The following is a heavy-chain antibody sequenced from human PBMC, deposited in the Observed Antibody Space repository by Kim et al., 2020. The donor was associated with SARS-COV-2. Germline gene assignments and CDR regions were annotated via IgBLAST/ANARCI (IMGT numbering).Heavy chain of an antibody. CDR1: GFTFSSYW. CDR2: INSDGSST. J-gene: IGHJ6*02. CDR3: ARDATAYYDFLSGYYYYYYGMDV. Sequence: GGSLRLSCAASGFTFSSYWMNWVRKAPGKGLVWVSRINSDGSSTSYADSVKGRFTISRDNAKNTMYLQMNSLRAEDTAVYYCARDATAYYDFLSGYYYYYYGMDVWGQGTTVTVSS. V-gene: IGHV3-74*01. D-gene: IGHD3-3*01.